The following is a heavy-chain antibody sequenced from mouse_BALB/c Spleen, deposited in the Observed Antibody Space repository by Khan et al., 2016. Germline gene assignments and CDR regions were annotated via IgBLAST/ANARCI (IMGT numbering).Heavy chain of an antibody. Sequence: QVRLQQFGAELVRPGSSVKISCKASGFAFSSYWMNWVKQRPGQGLEWIGQIYPGDGDTNYNGKFKGKATLTADKSSSTAYMQLSSLTSEDSAVYFCARGTPFANWGQGTLVTVSA. CDR2: IYPGDGDT. D-gene: IGHD2-14*01. CDR1: GFAFSSYW. V-gene: IGHV1-80*01. J-gene: IGHJ3*01. CDR3: ARGTPFAN.